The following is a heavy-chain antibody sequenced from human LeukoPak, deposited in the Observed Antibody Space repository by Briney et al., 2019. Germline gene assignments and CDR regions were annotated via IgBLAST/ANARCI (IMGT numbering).Heavy chain of an antibody. D-gene: IGHD2-8*02. V-gene: IGHV3-74*01. CDR2: ISTDGSST. J-gene: IGHJ4*02. Sequence: GGSLRLSCAASGFTFSSYWMHWVRQAPGKGLVWVSRISTDGSSTSYADSVKGRFTISRDNGENTLYLHMNSLRADDTAVYYCARDTGGLPYWGQGTLVTVSS. CDR3: ARDTGGLPY. CDR1: GFTFSSYW.